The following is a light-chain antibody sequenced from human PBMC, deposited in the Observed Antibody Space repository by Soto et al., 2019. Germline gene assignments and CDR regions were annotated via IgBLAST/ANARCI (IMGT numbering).Light chain of an antibody. CDR1: SSDVGGYNY. J-gene: IGLJ2*01. CDR3: SSYAASNNSGV. Sequence: QSALTQPPSASGSPGQSVTISCIGTSSDVGGYNYVSWYQQHPGKAPKLMIYEVSKRPSGVPDRFSGSKSGNTASLTVSGLQAEDEADYYCSSYAASNNSGVFGGGTQVTVL. CDR2: EVS. V-gene: IGLV2-8*01.